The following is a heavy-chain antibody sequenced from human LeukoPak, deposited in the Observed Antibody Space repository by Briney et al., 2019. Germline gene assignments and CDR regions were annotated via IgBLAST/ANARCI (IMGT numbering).Heavy chain of an antibody. Sequence: PGGSLRLSCAASGFTFGDYAMHWVRQAPGKGLEWVSVICGDGDSTYYADSVKGRFTISRDNSKNSLYLQMNSLRTEDTALYYCSKRAVVNAYSGYFDQWGQGTLVTVSS. CDR3: SKRAVVNAYSGYFDQ. D-gene: IGHD2-21*01. CDR2: ICGDGDST. V-gene: IGHV3-43*02. J-gene: IGHJ4*02. CDR1: GFTFGDYA.